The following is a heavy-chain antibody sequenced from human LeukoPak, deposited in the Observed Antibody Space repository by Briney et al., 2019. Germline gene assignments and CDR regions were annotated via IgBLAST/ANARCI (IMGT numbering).Heavy chain of an antibody. CDR2: ITSSSTI. Sequence: GGSLRLSCAASGFTVNSSYINWVRQAPGKGLEWVSYITSSSTIYYADSVKGRFTISRDNAKNSLYLQMSSLRDEDTAVYYCARGGYNGYDCDYWCQGTLVTVSS. J-gene: IGHJ4*02. CDR1: GFTVNSSY. V-gene: IGHV3-69-1*02. D-gene: IGHD5-12*01. CDR3: ARGGYNGYDCDY.